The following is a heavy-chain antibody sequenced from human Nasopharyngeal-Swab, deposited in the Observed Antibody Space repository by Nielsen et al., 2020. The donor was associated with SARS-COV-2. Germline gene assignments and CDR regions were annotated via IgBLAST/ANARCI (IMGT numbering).Heavy chain of an antibody. V-gene: IGHV4-34*01. D-gene: IGHD3-10*01. J-gene: IGHJ5*02. CDR3: ARARRPSSMVRHRLNWFDP. Sequence: SETLSLTCAVYGGSFSGYSWSWIRQPPGKGLEWIGEINHSGSTNYNPSLKSRVTISVDTSKNKFSLKLSSVSVADTAVYYCARARRPSSMVRHRLNWFDPWGQGTLVTVSS. CDR1: GGSFSGYS. CDR2: INHSGST.